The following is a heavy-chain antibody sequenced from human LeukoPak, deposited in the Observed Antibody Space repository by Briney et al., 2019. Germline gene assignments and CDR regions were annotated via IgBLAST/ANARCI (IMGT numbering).Heavy chain of an antibody. Sequence: PGGSLRLSCAASGFTVSSNYMSWVRQAPGKGLEWVSVIYSGGSTYYADSVKGRFTISRDNSKNTLYLQMNSLRAEDTAVYYCARGGSSWYAGSIHFDYWGQGTLVTVSP. V-gene: IGHV3-53*01. CDR2: IYSGGST. CDR3: ARGGSSWYAGSIHFDY. J-gene: IGHJ4*02. CDR1: GFTVSSNY. D-gene: IGHD6-13*01.